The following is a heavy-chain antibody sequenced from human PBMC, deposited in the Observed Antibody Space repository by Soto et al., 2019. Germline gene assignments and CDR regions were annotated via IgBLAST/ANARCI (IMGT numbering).Heavy chain of an antibody. CDR3: AKSPESYDSSGPNGY. CDR1: GFTFSSYA. V-gene: IGHV3-23*01. CDR2: ISGSGGST. Sequence: VGSLRLSCAASGFTFSSYAMSWVRQAPGKGLEWVSAISGSGGSTYYADSVKGRFTISRDNSKNTLYLQMNSLRAEDTAVYYCAKSPESYDSSGPNGYWGQGTLVTVSS. D-gene: IGHD3-22*01. J-gene: IGHJ4*02.